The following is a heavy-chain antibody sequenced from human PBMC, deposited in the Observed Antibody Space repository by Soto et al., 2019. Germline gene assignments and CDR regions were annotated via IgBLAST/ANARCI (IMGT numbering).Heavy chain of an antibody. J-gene: IGHJ4*02. V-gene: IGHV1-46*01. Sequence: QVQLVQSGAEVKKPGASVKVSCKASGYTFTSYYMHWVRQAPGQGLEWMGIINPSGGSTSYAQKFRGGCTMTRDTGTSTDDMGLSSLRSEDTAVYYCAGVGLFGLRSDFDYWGQGTLGTVSS. D-gene: IGHD3-10*02. CDR2: INPSGGST. CDR1: GYTFTSYY. CDR3: AGVGLFGLRSDFDY.